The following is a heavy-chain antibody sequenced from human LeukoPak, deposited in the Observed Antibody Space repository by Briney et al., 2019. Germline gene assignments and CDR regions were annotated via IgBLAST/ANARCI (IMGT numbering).Heavy chain of an antibody. CDR3: AKDELAYCGGDCHPEH. Sequence: VGSLRISCAASGFTFSYYAMGWVRQAPGKGMEWVSAISGSGGSTYYADSVKGRFTISRDNSKNTLYLQMNSLRAKDTAVYYCAKDELAYCGGDCHPEHWGQGTLVTVSS. D-gene: IGHD2-21*02. V-gene: IGHV3-23*01. CDR2: ISGSGGST. J-gene: IGHJ1*01. CDR1: GFTFSYYA.